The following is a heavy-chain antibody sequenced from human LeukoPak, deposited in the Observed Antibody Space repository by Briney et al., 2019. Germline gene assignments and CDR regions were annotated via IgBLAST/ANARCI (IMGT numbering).Heavy chain of an antibody. CDR1: GYTFTGYY. CDR2: INPNSGGT. V-gene: IGHV1-2*02. J-gene: IGHJ4*02. D-gene: IGHD6-19*01. Sequence: GASVKVSCKASGYTFTGYYMHWVRQAPGQGLEWMGWINPNSGGTNYAQKFQGRVTMTRDTSTSTVYMELSSLRSEDTAVYYCARAVAGTGLYFDYWGQGTLVTVSS. CDR3: ARAVAGTGLYFDY.